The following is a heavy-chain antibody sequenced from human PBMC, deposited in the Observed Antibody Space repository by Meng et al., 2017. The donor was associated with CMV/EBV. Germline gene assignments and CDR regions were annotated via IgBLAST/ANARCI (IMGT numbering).Heavy chain of an antibody. V-gene: IGHV4-38-2*02. Sequence: SETLSLTCTVSGSSISSGYYWGWIRQPPGKGLEWIGSIYHSGSTYYNPSLKSRVTISVDTSKNQFSLKLSSVTAADTAVYYCARDSNCSGGSCYSRDYYGMDVWGQGTTVTVSS. CDR3: ARDSNCSGGSCYSRDYYGMDV. D-gene: IGHD2-15*01. CDR2: IYHSGST. J-gene: IGHJ6*02. CDR1: GSSISSGYY.